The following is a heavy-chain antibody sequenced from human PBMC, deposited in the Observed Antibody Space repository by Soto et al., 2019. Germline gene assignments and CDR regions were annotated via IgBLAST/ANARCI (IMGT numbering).Heavy chain of an antibody. CDR3: ASVSGYSYGNRPANWFDP. V-gene: IGHV1-69*13. CDR1: GGTFSSYA. Sequence: ASVKVSCKASGGTFSSYAISWVRQAPGQGLEWMGGIIPIFGTANYAQKFQGRVTITADESTSTAYMELSSLRSEDTAVYYCASVSGYSYGNRPANWFDPWGQGTLVTVSS. J-gene: IGHJ5*02. D-gene: IGHD5-18*01. CDR2: IIPIFGTA.